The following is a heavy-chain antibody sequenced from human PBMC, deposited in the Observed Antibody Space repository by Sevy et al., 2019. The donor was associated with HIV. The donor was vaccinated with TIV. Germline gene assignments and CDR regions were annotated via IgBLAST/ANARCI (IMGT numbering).Heavy chain of an antibody. D-gene: IGHD2-8*01. CDR3: AREGCTRPHDY. Sequence: GGSLRLSCAASGFAFYDYSMSWIRQAPGKGLEWVATLSFGCGKINYSAPVKGRFTIARDNSKNSFYLQMDNLRVEDTDLYYCAREGCTRPHDYWGQGTRVTVSS. V-gene: IGHV3-23*01. J-gene: IGHJ4*02. CDR2: LSFGCGKI. CDR1: GFAFYDYS.